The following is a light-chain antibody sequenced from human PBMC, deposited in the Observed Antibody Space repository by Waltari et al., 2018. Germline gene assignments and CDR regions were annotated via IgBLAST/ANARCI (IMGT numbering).Light chain of an antibody. CDR1: SGHSSYA. CDR2: LNSDGTH. CDR3: QTWGTGIQV. Sequence: QLVLPQSPSASASLGASVKLTCTLSSGHSSYAIAWHQQQPDKGPRYLMNLNSDGTHSKGDGIPDRFSGSSSGAERYLTISSLQSEDEADYYCQTWGTGIQVFGGGTKVTVL. V-gene: IGLV4-69*02. J-gene: IGLJ3*02.